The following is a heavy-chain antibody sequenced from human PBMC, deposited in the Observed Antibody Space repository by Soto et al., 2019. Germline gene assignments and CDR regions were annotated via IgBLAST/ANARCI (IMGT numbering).Heavy chain of an antibody. D-gene: IGHD1-1*01. J-gene: IGHJ4*02. CDR2: ITGSAGGT. V-gene: IGHV3-23*01. Sequence: PGGSLRLSCAASGFTFSNYAMSWVRQAPGKGLEWVSTITGSAGGTYYTDSMKGRFTISRDNSKSTLYLQMYSLRVEDTAVYYCARESEHWGQVXLVTVSS. CDR3: ARESEH. CDR1: GFTFSNYA.